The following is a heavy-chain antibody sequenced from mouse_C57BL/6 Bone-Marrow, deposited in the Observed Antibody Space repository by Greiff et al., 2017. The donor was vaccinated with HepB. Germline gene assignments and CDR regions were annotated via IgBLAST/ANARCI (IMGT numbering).Heavy chain of an antibody. V-gene: IGHV1-80*01. D-gene: IGHD1-1*01. CDR1: GYAFSSYW. J-gene: IGHJ1*03. Sequence: QVQLKQSGAELVKPGASVKISCKASGYAFSSYWMNWVKQRPGKGLEWIGQIYPGDGDTNYNGKFKGKATLTADKSSSTAYMQLSSLTSEDSAVYFCARSTTVVPNWYFDVWGTGTTVTVSS. CDR2: IYPGDGDT. CDR3: ARSTTVVPNWYFDV.